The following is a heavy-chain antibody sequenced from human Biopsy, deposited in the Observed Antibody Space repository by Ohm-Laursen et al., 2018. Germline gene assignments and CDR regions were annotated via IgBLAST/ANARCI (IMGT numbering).Heavy chain of an antibody. CDR1: GFSVSSYD. CDR2: ISETSSHI. D-gene: IGHD2-2*01. CDR3: ARGSSRRAREGGMDV. Sequence: GSLRLSCAASGFSVSSYDMNWVRQAPGKGLEWISYISETSSHIYDADSVGGRFTVARDIAKNSLYLQLNSLRVEDTAVYYCARGSSRRAREGGMDVWGQGTTVTVSS. V-gene: IGHV3-21*01. J-gene: IGHJ6*02.